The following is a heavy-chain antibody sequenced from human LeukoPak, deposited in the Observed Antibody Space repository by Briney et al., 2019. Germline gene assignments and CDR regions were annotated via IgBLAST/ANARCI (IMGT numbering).Heavy chain of an antibody. CDR1: AGSISSYY. D-gene: IGHD3-22*01. CDR2: IYYSGST. V-gene: IGHV4-59*01. CDR3: ARVNYYDSSGPHGFDP. Sequence: SETLSLTCTVYAGSISSYYWSWIRQPPGKGLEWIGYIYYSGSTNYNPSLKSRVTISVDTSKNQFSLKLSSVTAADTAVYYCARVNYYDSSGPHGFDPWGQGTLVTVSS. J-gene: IGHJ5*02.